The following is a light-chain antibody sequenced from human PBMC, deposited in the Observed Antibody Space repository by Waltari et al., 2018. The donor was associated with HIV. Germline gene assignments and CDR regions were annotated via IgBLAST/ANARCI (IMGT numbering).Light chain of an antibody. CDR1: QSISNY. CDR2: AAS. Sequence: DIQMTQSPSSLSASVGDRVTITCRASQSISNYLNWYQQKPGKAPNLLIYAASTLQSGVPSRFRGSGAGTDFTLTISSLQPEDFATYFCQQSYNSPRTFGQGTKVEIK. J-gene: IGKJ1*01. V-gene: IGKV1-39*01. CDR3: QQSYNSPRT.